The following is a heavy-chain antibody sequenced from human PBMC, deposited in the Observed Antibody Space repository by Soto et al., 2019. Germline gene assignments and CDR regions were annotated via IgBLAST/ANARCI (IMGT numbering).Heavy chain of an antibody. J-gene: IGHJ3*02. D-gene: IGHD2-21*01. V-gene: IGHV3-23*01. CDR3: ENLDEIGGGAFDI. CDR2: ILVGGST. Sequence: QSGRNLVLSCAVSGFICSSYDMSWVRQAPGKGLEWVSTILVGGSTHYEDSVKGRFTISRDTSKNTVYLQMNSLTAGDTAVYYCENLDEIGGGAFDIYGQGTMV. CDR1: GFICSSYD.